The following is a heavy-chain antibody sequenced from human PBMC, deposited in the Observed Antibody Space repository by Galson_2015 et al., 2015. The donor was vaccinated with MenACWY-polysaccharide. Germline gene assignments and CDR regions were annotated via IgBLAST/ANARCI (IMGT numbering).Heavy chain of an antibody. CDR1: GFTFSIYV. Sequence: SLRLSCAASGFTFSIYVMTWVRQAPGKGLEWVSAISSGSDNTYYTDSVKGRFTISRDNSKDTVHMQMDSLRAEDTAVYYCVKGGWADNWDHAPLVAGSS. D-gene: IGHD3-16*01. CDR3: VKGGWADN. CDR2: ISSGSDNT. J-gene: IGHJ4*01. V-gene: IGHV3-23*01.